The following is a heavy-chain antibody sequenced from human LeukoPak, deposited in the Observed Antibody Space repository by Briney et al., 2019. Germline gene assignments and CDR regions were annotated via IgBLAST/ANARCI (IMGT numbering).Heavy chain of an antibody. J-gene: IGHJ4*02. CDR1: GFPFSSYE. V-gene: IGHV3-23*01. CDR3: TKKTAYDIVTGYYSGIDS. Sequence: PGVSLRLSCAASGFPFSSYEMNWVRQAPGKGLEWYSAISGSARRTYYAASVKGRFTISRDNSKNTLYLQMNSLRADDTAIFFFTKKTAYDIVTGYYSGIDSWGQGTLVTVSS. CDR2: ISGSARRT. D-gene: IGHD3-9*01.